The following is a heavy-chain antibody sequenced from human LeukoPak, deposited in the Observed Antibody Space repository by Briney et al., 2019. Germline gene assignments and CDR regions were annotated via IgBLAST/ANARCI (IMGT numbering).Heavy chain of an antibody. D-gene: IGHD4-11*01. CDR1: GFTFSSYA. Sequence: PGGSLRLSCAASGFTFSSYAMSWVRQAPGKGLEWVSAISGSGGSTYYAASVKGRFTISRDNSKNTLYLQMNSLRAEDTAVYYCAKASLTTVTPEMDFDYWGQGTLVTVSS. J-gene: IGHJ4*02. V-gene: IGHV3-23*01. CDR2: ISGSGGST. CDR3: AKASLTTVTPEMDFDY.